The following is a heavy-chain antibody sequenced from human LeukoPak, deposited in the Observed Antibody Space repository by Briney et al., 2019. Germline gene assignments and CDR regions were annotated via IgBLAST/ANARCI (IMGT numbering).Heavy chain of an antibody. CDR2: ISSSGSTR. V-gene: IGHV3-48*03. CDR3: AKEYPDGRGSVSSDY. J-gene: IGHJ4*02. Sequence: GGSLRLSCAASGFTFSDDEMSWVRQAPGKGLEWVSYISSSGSTRYYADSVKGRFTISRDNAKNSMYLLMNSLRAEDTAVYYCAKEYPDGRGSVSSDYWGQGTLVTVSS. CDR1: GFTFSDDE. D-gene: IGHD5-24*01.